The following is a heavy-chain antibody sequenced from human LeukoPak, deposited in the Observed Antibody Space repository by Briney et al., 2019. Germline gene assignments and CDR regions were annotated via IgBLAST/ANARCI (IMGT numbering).Heavy chain of an antibody. CDR3: TRQPTTLDGSKFMSTDH. D-gene: IGHD5/OR15-5a*01. V-gene: IGHV3-23*01. CDR1: GFTFSSYA. Sequence: GGSLRLSCAASGFTFSSYAMSWVRQAPGKGLEWVSAISDSDGNTYYADSVKGRFTISRDNSKNTLYLQMNSLRAEDTAVYYCTRQPTTLDGSKFMSTDHWGQGTLVTVSS. J-gene: IGHJ4*02. CDR2: ISDSDGNT.